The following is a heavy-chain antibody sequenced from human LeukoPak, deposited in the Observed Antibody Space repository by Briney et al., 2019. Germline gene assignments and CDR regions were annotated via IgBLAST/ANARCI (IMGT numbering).Heavy chain of an antibody. CDR3: AREGSTLGSYGSGSYYNLDC. V-gene: IGHV3-48*03. D-gene: IGHD3-10*01. Sequence: GGSLRLSCAASGFTFSSYEMNWVRQAPGKGLEWVSKITSSGSTIYYADSVKGRFTISRGNAKNSLNLQMNSLRAEDTAVYYCAREGSTLGSYGSGSYYNLDCWGQGTLVTVSS. J-gene: IGHJ4*02. CDR1: GFTFSSYE. CDR2: ITSSGSTI.